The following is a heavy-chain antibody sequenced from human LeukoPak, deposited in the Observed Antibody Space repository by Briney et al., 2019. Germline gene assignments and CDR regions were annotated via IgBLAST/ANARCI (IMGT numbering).Heavy chain of an antibody. CDR2: ISYDGSNK. CDR3: AKGIVVPAAIGPFYGMDV. CDR1: RFTFSSYG. D-gene: IGHD2-2*02. V-gene: IGHV3-30*18. Sequence: PGGSLRLSCAPSRFTFSSYGMHWVRQAPGKGMEWGAVISYDGSNKYYADSVKGRFTISRDNSKNTLYLQVNSLRAEDTAVYYCAKGIVVPAAIGPFYGMDVGGEGTTVTVSS. J-gene: IGHJ6*04.